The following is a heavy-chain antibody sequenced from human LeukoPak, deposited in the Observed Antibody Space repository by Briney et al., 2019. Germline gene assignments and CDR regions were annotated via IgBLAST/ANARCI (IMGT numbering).Heavy chain of an antibody. J-gene: IGHJ3*02. CDR1: GGSFSGYH. CDR3: ARPLVVGTNDAFEI. D-gene: IGHD3-22*01. CDR2: INHSGST. V-gene: IGHV4-34*01. Sequence: PSETLSLTCAVYGGSFSGYHWSWIRQPPGKGLEWIGEINHSGSTNYNPSLKSRVTLSVETSKKQFSLKLTSVTAADTAVYYCARPLVVGTNDAFEIWGQGTMVTVSS.